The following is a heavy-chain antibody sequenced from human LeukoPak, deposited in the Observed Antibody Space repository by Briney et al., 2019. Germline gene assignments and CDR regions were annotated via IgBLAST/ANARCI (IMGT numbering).Heavy chain of an antibody. D-gene: IGHD6-19*01. CDR2: ISTGGSAI. CDR3: ARDDRDSGPGTFDY. V-gene: IGHV3-48*03. Sequence: PGGSLRLSCAGFGFSFGVYEMNWVRQAPGKGLEWVAYISTGGSAIYYADSVKGRFTISRDNAKNSLYLEMNSLRADDTAFYYCARDDRDSGPGTFDYWGQGTLVTVSS. J-gene: IGHJ4*02. CDR1: GFSFGVYE.